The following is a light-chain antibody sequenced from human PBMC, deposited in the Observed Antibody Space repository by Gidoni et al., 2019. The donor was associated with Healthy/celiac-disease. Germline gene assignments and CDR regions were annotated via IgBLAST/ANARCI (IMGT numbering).Light chain of an antibody. J-gene: IGKJ3*01. CDR3: QQYNNWPPADFT. Sequence: EIVMTQSPATLSVSPGERATLSCRASQSVSSNLAWYQQKPGQAPRLLIYGASTRATGIPARFSGSGSGTEFTLTISSLQSEDFAVYYCQQYNNWPPADFTFGPXTKVDIK. CDR2: GAS. CDR1: QSVSSN. V-gene: IGKV3-15*01.